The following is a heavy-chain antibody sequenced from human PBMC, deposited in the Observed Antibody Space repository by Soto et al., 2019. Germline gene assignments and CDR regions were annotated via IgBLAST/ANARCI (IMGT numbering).Heavy chain of an antibody. CDR2: IPSSTSYI. CDR3: ARDFGGILRFGES. J-gene: IGHJ5*02. Sequence: DVQLVESGGGLVKPGGSLRLSCAASGFTFSTYNMNWVRQAPGKRLEWVSSIPSSTSYIFYADSVKGRFTISRDNAKNSLYLQMNSLRAEDTAVYYCARDFGGILRFGESWGQGTLVTVSS. CDR1: GFTFSTYN. V-gene: IGHV3-21*01. D-gene: IGHD3-10*01.